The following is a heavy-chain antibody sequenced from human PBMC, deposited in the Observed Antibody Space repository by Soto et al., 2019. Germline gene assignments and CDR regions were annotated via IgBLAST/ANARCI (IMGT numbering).Heavy chain of an antibody. Sequence: GGSLRLSCAVSGFTFSNAWMSWVRQAPGKGLEWVGRIKSKTDGGTTDYAAPVKGRFTISRDDSKNTLYLQMNSLKTEDTAVYYCTTADIVLMVYAGVDYWGQGTLVTVSS. CDR2: IKSKTDGGTT. CDR3: TTADIVLMVYAGVDY. D-gene: IGHD2-8*01. J-gene: IGHJ4*02. CDR1: GFTFSNAW. V-gene: IGHV3-15*01.